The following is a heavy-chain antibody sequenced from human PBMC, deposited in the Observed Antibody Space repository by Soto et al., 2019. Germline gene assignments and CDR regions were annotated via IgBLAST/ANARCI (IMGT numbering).Heavy chain of an antibody. CDR3: AKEYYSNYDAYYFDY. D-gene: IGHD4-4*01. Sequence: GGSLRLSCAASGFTFPNYVMNWVRQAPGKGLEWVAVIWYDGSNKYYADSVKGRFTISRDNSKNTLYLQMNSLRAEDTAVYYCAKEYYSNYDAYYFDYWGQGTLVTVSS. J-gene: IGHJ4*02. CDR1: GFTFPNYV. V-gene: IGHV3-33*06. CDR2: IWYDGSNK.